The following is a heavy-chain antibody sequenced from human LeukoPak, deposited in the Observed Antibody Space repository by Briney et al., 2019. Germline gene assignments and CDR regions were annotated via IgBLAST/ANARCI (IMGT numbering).Heavy chain of an antibody. CDR3: ATGYYYDSSGYSGYYFDY. V-gene: IGHV1-69*06. Sequence: SVKVSCKASGYTFTSYAISWVRQAPGQGLEWMGGIIPIFGTANYAQKFQGRVTITADKSTSTAYMELSSLRSEDTAVYYCATGYYYDSSGYSGYYFDYWGQGTLVTVSS. J-gene: IGHJ4*02. CDR2: IIPIFGTA. CDR1: GYTFTSYA. D-gene: IGHD3-22*01.